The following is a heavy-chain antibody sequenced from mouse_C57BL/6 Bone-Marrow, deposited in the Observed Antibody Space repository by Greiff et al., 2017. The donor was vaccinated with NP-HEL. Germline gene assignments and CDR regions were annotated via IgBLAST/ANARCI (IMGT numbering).Heavy chain of an antibody. Sequence: VNLVESGAELARPGASVKMSCKASGYTFTSYTMHWVKQRPGQGLEWIGYINPSSGYTKYNQKFKDKATLTADKSSSTAYMQLSSLTSEDSAVYYCARSHYYGSSYPFAYWGQGTLVTVSA. CDR2: INPSSGYT. CDR3: ARSHYYGSSYPFAY. D-gene: IGHD1-1*01. J-gene: IGHJ3*01. V-gene: IGHV1-4*01. CDR1: GYTFTSYT.